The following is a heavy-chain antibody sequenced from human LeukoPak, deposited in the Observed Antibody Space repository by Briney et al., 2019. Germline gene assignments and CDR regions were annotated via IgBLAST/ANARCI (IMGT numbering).Heavy chain of an antibody. CDR2: ISAYNGNT. CDR1: DYPSSDYG. J-gene: IGHJ5*02. Sequence: APVKVSCKASDYPSSDYGFTWVRQAPGQGREWMGGISAYNGNTDYAQKFKDRVSLAIDTSTRTAYLDLRSLRSDDTDVYYCATVTRAVSDTWLDLWGQGTLVTAS. CDR3: ATVTRAVSDTWLDL. D-gene: IGHD6-19*01. V-gene: IGHV1-18*01.